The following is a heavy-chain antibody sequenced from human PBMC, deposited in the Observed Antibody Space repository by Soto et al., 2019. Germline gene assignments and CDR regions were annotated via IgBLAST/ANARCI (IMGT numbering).Heavy chain of an antibody. CDR1: GDYIHVGGYY. V-gene: IGHV4-31*03. CDR2: IYYTGKT. J-gene: IGHJ3*02. CDR3: AVVYCGGDCYSKGDAFDI. Sequence: PSETLSLTCSVSGDYIHVGGYYWTWIRQRPGKGLEWMGYIYYTGKTYYNPSLESRLTMSVDRSKNQFSLRLTSVTAADTAVYYCAVVYCGGDCYSKGDAFDIWGQGTMVTVSS. D-gene: IGHD2-21*02.